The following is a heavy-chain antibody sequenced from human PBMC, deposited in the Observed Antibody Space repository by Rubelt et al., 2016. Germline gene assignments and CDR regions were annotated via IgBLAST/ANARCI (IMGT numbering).Heavy chain of an antibody. D-gene: IGHD3-10*01. Sequence: QVQLVQSGAEVKKPGASVKVSCKASGYTFTSYGISWVRQAPGQGLEWMGWISAYNGNTNYAQNLQGRVTMTTDTSTSTAYMELRSLRSDDPAVYYCARDPLPVRGVIMTPTHWGQGTLVTVSS. J-gene: IGHJ4*02. CDR1: GYTFTSYG. CDR3: ARDPLPVRGVIMTPTH. CDR2: ISAYNGNT. V-gene: IGHV1-18*01.